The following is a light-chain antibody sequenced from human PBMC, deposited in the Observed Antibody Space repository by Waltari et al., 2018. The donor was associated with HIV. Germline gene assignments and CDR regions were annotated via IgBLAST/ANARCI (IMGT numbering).Light chain of an antibody. Sequence: EIVLTQSPGTLSLSPGERATLSCRASQSVSRNFLAWYHQKPGQAPRLLIYGASTRAPGIPDRFSGTGYGTDFTLTISRLEPEDFGVFYCQQYGSSREYTFGQGTKLEIK. V-gene: IGKV3-20*01. CDR2: GAS. J-gene: IGKJ2*01. CDR1: QSVSRNF. CDR3: QQYGSSREYT.